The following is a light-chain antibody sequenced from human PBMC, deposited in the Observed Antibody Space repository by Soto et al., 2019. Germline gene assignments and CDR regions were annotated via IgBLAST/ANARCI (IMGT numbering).Light chain of an antibody. CDR1: QSVSSN. J-gene: IGKJ1*01. CDR2: GAS. CDR3: QQYNNWPPWT. V-gene: IGKV3-15*01. Sequence: EIVMTQSPATLSVSPGERATLSCRASQSVSSNLAWYQQKPGQAPRLLIYGASTRATGIPARLSGSGSGTEFTLTISSLQSEDFAVYYCQQYNNWPPWTFGRGTKGEIK.